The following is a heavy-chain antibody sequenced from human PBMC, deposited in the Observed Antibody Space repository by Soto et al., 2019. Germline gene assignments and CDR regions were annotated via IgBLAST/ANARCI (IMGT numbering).Heavy chain of an antibody. Sequence: QVQLQQWGAGLLKPSETLSLTCAVYGGSFSGYYWSWIRQPPGKGLEWIGEINHSGSTNYNPSLKSRLTISVDTSKNQFSLTLSSVTAADTAVYYCARGTLWQNYYYSYGMDVWGQGTTVTVSS. J-gene: IGHJ6*02. V-gene: IGHV4-34*01. CDR1: GGSFSGYY. CDR3: ARGTLWQNYYYSYGMDV. CDR2: INHSGST.